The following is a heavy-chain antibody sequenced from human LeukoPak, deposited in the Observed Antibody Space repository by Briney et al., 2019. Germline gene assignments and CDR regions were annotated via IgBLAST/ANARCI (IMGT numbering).Heavy chain of an antibody. J-gene: IGHJ4*02. D-gene: IGHD3-10*01. Sequence: GGSLRLSCAASGFTFSTYGMNWVRQAPGKGLEWVSSISSSSTYIYYADSVKGRFTISRDNAKNSLYLQMSSLRAEDTAVYYCARAPYGSGSYSGSDYWGQGTLVTVSS. CDR1: GFTFSTYG. CDR2: ISSSSTYI. CDR3: ARAPYGSGSYSGSDY. V-gene: IGHV3-21*01.